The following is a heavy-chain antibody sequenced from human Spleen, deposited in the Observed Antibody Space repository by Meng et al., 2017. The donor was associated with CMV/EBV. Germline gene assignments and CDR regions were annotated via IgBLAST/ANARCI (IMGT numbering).Heavy chain of an antibody. D-gene: IGHD4-11*01. CDR1: GFTFSSYE. V-gene: IGHV3-48*03. CDR2: ISNSGDTI. Sequence: GGSLRLSCAASGFTFSSYEMNWVRQAPGKGLEWVSYISNSGDTIYYADSVKGRFTISRDNAKKSLYLQMNSLRAEDTAVYYCARDFYSNYVLYYYYYGMDVWGQGTTVTVSS. J-gene: IGHJ6*02. CDR3: ARDFYSNYVLYYYYYGMDV.